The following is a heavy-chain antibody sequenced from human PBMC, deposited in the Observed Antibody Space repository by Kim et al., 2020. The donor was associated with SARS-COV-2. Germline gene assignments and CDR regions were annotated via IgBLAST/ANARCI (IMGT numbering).Heavy chain of an antibody. V-gene: IGHV3-7*04. CDR2: GSEK. D-gene: IGHD3-10*01. J-gene: IGHJ4*02. Sequence: GSEKNCVDSVKGRFTISTDSAKKSLYLQMNSLRVEDTAVYYFARTARGLDYWSQGTQVTVSS. CDR3: ARTARGLDY.